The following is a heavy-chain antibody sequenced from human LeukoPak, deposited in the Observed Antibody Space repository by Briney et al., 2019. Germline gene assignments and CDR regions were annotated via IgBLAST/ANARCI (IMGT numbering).Heavy chain of an antibody. CDR2: VNPSDGST. CDR3: TIFDYRDFDY. Sequence: ASVKVSCKASGSTFTSYDLHWVRQAPGQGLEWMGMVNPSDGSTSYAQNFQGRGTMTRDTSTSTAYMELSSVRSGDTAVYYCTIFDYRDFDYWGQGTLVTVSS. D-gene: IGHD4-17*01. J-gene: IGHJ4*02. V-gene: IGHV1-46*01. CDR1: GSTFTSYD.